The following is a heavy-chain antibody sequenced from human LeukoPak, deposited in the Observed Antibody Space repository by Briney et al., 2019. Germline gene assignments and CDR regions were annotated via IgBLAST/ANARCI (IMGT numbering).Heavy chain of an antibody. J-gene: IGHJ2*01. V-gene: IGHV3-7*01. CDR2: INPDRSEK. Sequence: GGSLRLSCAASGFTFSTYWMSWVRQGPGKGLEWVANINPDRSEKYYVDSVKGQFTISRDNAKNSLSLQMDSLGAEGTAVYYCARGGWGYYDILTGPPAFYYFDLWGHGTLVTVSS. CDR1: GFTFSTYW. CDR3: ARGGWGYYDILTGPPAFYYFDL. D-gene: IGHD3-9*01.